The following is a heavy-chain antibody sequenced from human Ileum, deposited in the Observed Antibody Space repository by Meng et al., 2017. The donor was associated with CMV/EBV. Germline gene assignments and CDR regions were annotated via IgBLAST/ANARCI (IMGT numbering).Heavy chain of an antibody. CDR3: ASEVGEGAMNHYYGMDV. J-gene: IGHJ6*02. D-gene: IGHD1-14*01. Sequence: GGSLRLSCAASGFTVSSNYLSWVRQAPGKGLEWVSVIYSGGSTYYADSVKGRFTISRDNSKNTLYLQMNGLRAEDTAVYYCASEVGEGAMNHYYGMDVWGQGTTVTVSS. CDR1: GFTVSSNY. V-gene: IGHV3-53*01. CDR2: IYSGGST.